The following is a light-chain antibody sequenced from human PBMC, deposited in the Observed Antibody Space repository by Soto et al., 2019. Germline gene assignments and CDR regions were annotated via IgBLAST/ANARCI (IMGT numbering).Light chain of an antibody. CDR1: QTVGRNY. J-gene: IGKJ4*01. CDR2: GAS. Sequence: EIVLTQSPATLSLSPGERATLSCGASQTVGRNYLAWYQQKPGLAPRLLIHGASSRATGVPDRFSGSGSGSDFTLTISRVEPEDFAQYYCHQYASSPLTFGGGTQVEIK. CDR3: HQYASSPLT. V-gene: IGKV3D-20*01.